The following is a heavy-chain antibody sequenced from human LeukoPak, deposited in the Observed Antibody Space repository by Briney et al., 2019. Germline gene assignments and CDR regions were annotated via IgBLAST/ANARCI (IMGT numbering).Heavy chain of an antibody. D-gene: IGHD3-22*01. CDR3: AREVGIVVVIEGVFDI. J-gene: IGHJ3*02. V-gene: IGHV3-20*04. Sequence: PGGSLRLSCAASGFTFDDYSMTWVRQAPGKGLEWVSGINWNGASTGYADSVKGRFTISRDNAKNSLYLQMNSLRAEDTALYYCAREVGIVVVIEGVFDIWGQGTMVTVSA. CDR1: GFTFDDYS. CDR2: INWNGAST.